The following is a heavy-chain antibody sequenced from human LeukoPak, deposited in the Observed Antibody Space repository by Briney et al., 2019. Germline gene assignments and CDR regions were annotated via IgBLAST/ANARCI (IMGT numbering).Heavy chain of an antibody. CDR2: ISWNRDNI. V-gene: IGHV3-9*01. J-gene: IGHJ4*02. CDR3: ARDIGQRTTASLGDY. CDR1: GFTFSDFD. Sequence: GGSLRLSCVASGFTFSDFDMHWVRQGPGKGLQWVSGISWNRDNIGYADSMKGRFTISRDNAKNSLYLQMNSLRAEDTALYYCARDIGQRTTASLGDYWGQGTLVTVSS. D-gene: IGHD2-2*01.